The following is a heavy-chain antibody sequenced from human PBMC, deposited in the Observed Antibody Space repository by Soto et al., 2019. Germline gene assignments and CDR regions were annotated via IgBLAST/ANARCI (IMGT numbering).Heavy chain of an antibody. CDR2: ISGSGGST. CDR3: AKGSGLRYFDWSFDY. CDR1: GFTFGSYA. V-gene: IGHV3-23*01. Sequence: GGSLRLYCAASGFTFGSYAMSWVRQAPGKGLEWVSAISGSGGSTYYADSVKGRFTISRDNSKNTLYLQMNSLRAEDTAVYYCAKGSGLRYFDWSFDYWGQGTLVTVSS. D-gene: IGHD3-9*01. J-gene: IGHJ4*02.